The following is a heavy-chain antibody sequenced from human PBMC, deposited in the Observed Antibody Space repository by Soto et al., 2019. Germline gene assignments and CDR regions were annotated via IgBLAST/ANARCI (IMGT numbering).Heavy chain of an antibody. CDR2: VYHSGST. D-gene: IGHD5-18*01. CDR3: ASGYGYYYYGMDV. V-gene: IGHV4-30-2*01. Sequence: SETLSLTCAVSGGSISSGGYSWSWIRQPPGKGLEWIGYVYHSGSTYYNPSLKSRVTISVDRSKNQFSLKLSSVTAADTAVYYCASGYGYYYYGMDVWGQGTTVTVSS. J-gene: IGHJ6*02. CDR1: GGSISSGGYS.